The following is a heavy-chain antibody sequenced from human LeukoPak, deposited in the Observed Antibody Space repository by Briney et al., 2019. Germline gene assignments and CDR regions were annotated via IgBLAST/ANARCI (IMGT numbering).Heavy chain of an antibody. CDR1: GGTFNNYA. CDR3: ARDPRIAAPLYNWFDP. J-gene: IGHJ5*02. Sequence: GASVKVSCKASGGTFNNYAINWVRQAPGQGLEWMGRIIPILNIANYAQKLQGRVTITADKSTRTAYMELSSLTSADTAVYYCARDPRIAAPLYNWFDPWGQGPLVIVSS. D-gene: IGHD6-13*01. V-gene: IGHV1-69*04. CDR2: IIPILNIA.